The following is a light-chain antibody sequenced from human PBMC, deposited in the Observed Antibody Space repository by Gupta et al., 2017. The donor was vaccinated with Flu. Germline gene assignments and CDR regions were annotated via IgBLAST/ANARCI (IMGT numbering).Light chain of an antibody. CDR2: EDN. J-gene: IGLJ1*01. CDR1: ALPKKY. Sequence: SYALTQPPSVSVSPGQTARITCSGDALPKKYAYWYQQKSGQAPVLVIDEDNKRPYGIPERFSGSSSGTIATLTISGAQVEDEADYYCDSTDSSGNHNVFGIGTKVTVL. V-gene: IGLV3-10*01. CDR3: DSTDSSGNHNV.